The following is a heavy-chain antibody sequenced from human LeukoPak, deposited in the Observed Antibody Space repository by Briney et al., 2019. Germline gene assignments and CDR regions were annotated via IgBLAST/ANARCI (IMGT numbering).Heavy chain of an antibody. CDR1: GYTFTSYD. D-gene: IGHD4/OR15-4a*01. Sequence: GASVKVSCKASGYTFTSYDINWVRQATGQGLEWMGWMNPNSGNTGYAQKFKGRVTMTRNTSISTAYMELSSLRSEDTAVYYCARRLEPLDYGGDYWGQGTLVTVSS. V-gene: IGHV1-8*01. J-gene: IGHJ4*02. CDR3: ARRLEPLDYGGDY. CDR2: MNPNSGNT.